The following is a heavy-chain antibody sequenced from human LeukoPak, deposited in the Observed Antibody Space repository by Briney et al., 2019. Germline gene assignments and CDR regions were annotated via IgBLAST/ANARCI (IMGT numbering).Heavy chain of an antibody. Sequence: PSETLSLTRAVSGGSISSGGYSWSWIRQPPGKGLEWIGNIYHSGSTYYNPSLKSRVTISVDRSKNQFSLKLSSVTAADTAVYYCARTSTFGVGIDAFDIWGQGTMVTVSS. CDR2: IYHSGST. CDR1: GGSISSGGYS. V-gene: IGHV4-30-2*01. CDR3: ARTSTFGVGIDAFDI. D-gene: IGHD3-3*01. J-gene: IGHJ3*02.